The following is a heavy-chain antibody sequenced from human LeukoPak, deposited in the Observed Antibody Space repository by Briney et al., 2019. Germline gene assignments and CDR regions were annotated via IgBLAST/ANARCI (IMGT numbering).Heavy chain of an antibody. V-gene: IGHV4-30-2*01. CDR1: GGSISSGGYS. Sequence: SETLSLTCAVSGGSISSGGYSWSWIRQPPGKGLEWIGYIYHSGSTYYNPSLKSRVTISVDRSKNQFSLKLSSVTAADTAVYYCASQALVGATLGGVDYWGQGTLVTVSS. CDR3: ASQALVGATLGGVDY. J-gene: IGHJ4*02. D-gene: IGHD1-26*01. CDR2: IYHSGST.